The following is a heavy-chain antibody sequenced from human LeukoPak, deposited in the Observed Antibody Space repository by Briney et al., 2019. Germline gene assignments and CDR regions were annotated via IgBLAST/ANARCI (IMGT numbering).Heavy chain of an antibody. CDR2: ISAYNGNT. Sequence: ASVKVSCKASGYTFTSYGISWVRQAPGQGLEWMGWISAYNGNTNYAQKLQGRVTMTTDTSTSTAYMELRSLRSDDTAVYYCARDFVELVLTEDAFDIWGQGTMVTVSS. J-gene: IGHJ3*02. CDR3: ARDFVELVLTEDAFDI. CDR1: GYTFTSYG. V-gene: IGHV1-18*01. D-gene: IGHD4/OR15-4a*01.